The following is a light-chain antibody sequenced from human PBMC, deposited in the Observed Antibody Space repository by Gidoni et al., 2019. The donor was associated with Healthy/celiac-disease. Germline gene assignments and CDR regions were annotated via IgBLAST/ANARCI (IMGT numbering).Light chain of an antibody. CDR3: QQYYSTPYT. V-gene: IGKV4-1*01. Sequence: DIVMTQSPDSLAVSLGGRATINCKSSQSVLYNSNNKNYLAWYQQKPGHPPKLLISWASTRESGVPDRFSGSGSGTDFTLTISSMQAEDVAVYYCQQYYSTPYTFGHGTKLEIK. CDR1: QSVLYNSNNKNY. CDR2: WAS. J-gene: IGKJ2*01.